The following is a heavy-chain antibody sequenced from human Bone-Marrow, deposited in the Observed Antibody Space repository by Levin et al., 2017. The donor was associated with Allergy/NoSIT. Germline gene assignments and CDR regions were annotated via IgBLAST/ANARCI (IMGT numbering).Heavy chain of an antibody. Sequence: AGGSLRLSCAASGFTFSNYGMHWVRQAPGKGLEWVAVISDDGNDKYYTDSVKGRFTISRDNSKNTLYLQMNSLRGEDTAVYHCAKDVLWTIADSWGQGTLVTVSS. CDR2: ISDDGNDK. J-gene: IGHJ4*02. V-gene: IGHV3-30*18. CDR1: GFTFSNYG. D-gene: IGHD3/OR15-3a*01. CDR3: AKDVLWTIADS.